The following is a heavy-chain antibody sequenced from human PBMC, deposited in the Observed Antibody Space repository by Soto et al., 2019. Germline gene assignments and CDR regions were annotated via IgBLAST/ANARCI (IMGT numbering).Heavy chain of an antibody. D-gene: IGHD2-2*01. CDR1: GFMFSRFA. CDR3: AKDSKSVSVSAARVYGMDV. J-gene: IGHJ6*02. V-gene: IGHV3-23*01. Sequence: PVGSLRLSGAGSGFMFSRFAMTWVRQAPGKGLEWVSTTRSNGEHTYYADSVKGRFTVSRDNSKNTLFLEMSSLRAEDSAIYYCAKDSKSVSVSAARVYGMDVWGQGTTVTVS. CDR2: TRSNGEHT.